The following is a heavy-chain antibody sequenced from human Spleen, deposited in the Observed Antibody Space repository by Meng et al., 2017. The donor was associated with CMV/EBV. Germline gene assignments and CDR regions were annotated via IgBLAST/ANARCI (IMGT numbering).Heavy chain of an antibody. Sequence: SETLSLTCTVSGGSISSSSYYWGWIRQPPGKGLEWIGSIYYSGSTYYNPSLKSRVTISVDTSKNQFSLKLSSVTAADTAVYYCARDGQDCSNGVCSYYYYYGMDAWGQGTTVTVSS. CDR2: IYYSGST. CDR3: ARDGQDCSNGVCSYYYYYGMDA. CDR1: GGSISSSSYY. D-gene: IGHD2-8*01. V-gene: IGHV4-39*07. J-gene: IGHJ6*02.